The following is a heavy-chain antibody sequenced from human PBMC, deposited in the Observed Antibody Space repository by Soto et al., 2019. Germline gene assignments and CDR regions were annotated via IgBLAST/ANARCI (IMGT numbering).Heavy chain of an antibody. D-gene: IGHD3-3*01. V-gene: IGHV3-48*01. Sequence: EVQLVESGGGLVQPGGSLRLSCAASGFTFSSYSVNWVRQAPGKGLEWVSYISSSSSTIYYADSVKGRFTISRDNAKNSLYLQMNSLRAEDTAVYYCARDQGIIPFDYWGQGTLVTVSS. CDR2: ISSSSSTI. CDR3: ARDQGIIPFDY. J-gene: IGHJ4*02. CDR1: GFTFSSYS.